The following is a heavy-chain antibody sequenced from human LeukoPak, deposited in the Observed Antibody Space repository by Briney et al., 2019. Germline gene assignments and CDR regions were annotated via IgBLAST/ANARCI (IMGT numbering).Heavy chain of an antibody. D-gene: IGHD1-14*01. V-gene: IGHV5-51*01. Sequence: PGESPQISCKCSGSSFTNYWIGGVRPLPGQGVEGMGVIYPGDSDTIYSPSFQGQVTISADKSITTAYLQWSSLKASDTAMYYCARPQQPGANDAFDIWGQGTMVTVSS. J-gene: IGHJ3*02. CDR2: IYPGDSDT. CDR1: GSSFTNYW. CDR3: ARPQQPGANDAFDI.